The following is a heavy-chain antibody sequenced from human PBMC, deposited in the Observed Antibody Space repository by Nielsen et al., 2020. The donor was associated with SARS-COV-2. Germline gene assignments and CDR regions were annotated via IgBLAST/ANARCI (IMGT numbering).Heavy chain of an antibody. CDR2: IRTKPHGGTT. V-gene: IGHV3-49*04. CDR1: GFTFSSYE. J-gene: IGHJ4*02. D-gene: IGHD3-10*01. CDR3: TRVYYYGSGSLDY. Sequence: GESLKISCAASGFTFSSYEMNWVRQAPGKGLEWVGFIRTKPHGGTTEYAASVKGRFTISRDDSKSIAYLQMNSLKTEDTAVYYCTRVYYYGSGSLDYWGQGTLVTVSS.